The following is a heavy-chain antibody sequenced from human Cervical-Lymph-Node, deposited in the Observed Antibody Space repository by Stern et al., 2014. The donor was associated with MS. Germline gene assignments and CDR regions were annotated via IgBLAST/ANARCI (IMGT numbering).Heavy chain of an antibody. D-gene: IGHD4-23*01. J-gene: IGHJ1*01. CDR1: GFTFSSSG. CDR2: IWYDGSNR. V-gene: IGHV3-33*01. CDR3: AREGGNTAEYFQH. Sequence: VQLVESGGGVVQPGRSLRLSCAASGFTFSSSGMHWVRQAPGKGLEWLAIIWYDGSNRYYADSVKGRFTISRDNSKNTLYLQMNSQRADDTALYYCAREGGNTAEYFQHWGQGTLVTVSS.